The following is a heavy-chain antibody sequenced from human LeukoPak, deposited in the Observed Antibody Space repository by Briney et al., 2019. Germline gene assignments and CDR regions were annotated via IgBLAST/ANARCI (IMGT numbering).Heavy chain of an antibody. CDR2: ILYDGSNK. Sequence: PGGSVRLSCAASGFTFSSYAMHWVRQAPGKGLEWVAVILYDGSNKYYADSVKGRFTISRDNSKNTLYLQMNSLRAEDTAVYYCARGLLWFGELSWFDPWGQGTLVSVFS. V-gene: IGHV3-30-3*01. CDR3: ARGLLWFGELSWFDP. J-gene: IGHJ5*02. D-gene: IGHD3-10*01. CDR1: GFTFSSYA.